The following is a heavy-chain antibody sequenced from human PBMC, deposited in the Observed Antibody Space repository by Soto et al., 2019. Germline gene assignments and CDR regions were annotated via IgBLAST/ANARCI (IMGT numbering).Heavy chain of an antibody. CDR3: ARASLWGIRPAMDV. V-gene: IGHV3-72*01. Sequence: GGSLRLSCAASGFTFNDYYMEWVRQAPGKGLEWVGRIRKKTNSYTTEYAASVKGRFTISRDDSKNSLYLQMNSLKTEDTAVYYCARASLWGIRPAMDVWGEGTTVTVSS. CDR1: GFTFNDYY. J-gene: IGHJ6*04. CDR2: IRKKTNSYTT. D-gene: IGHD6-13*01.